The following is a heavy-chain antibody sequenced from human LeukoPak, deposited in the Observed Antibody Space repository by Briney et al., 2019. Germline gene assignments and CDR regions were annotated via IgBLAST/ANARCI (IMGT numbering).Heavy chain of an antibody. CDR3: ARLTDGRDAFDI. J-gene: IGHJ3*02. Sequence: GESLRISCKGSGYSFTNYWITWVRQMPEKGLEWMGKIDPSDSYTRYSPSFQGHVNISADKSVSTAYLQWSSLKASDTAMYYCARLTDGRDAFDIWGQGTLVTVSS. CDR1: GYSFTNYW. D-gene: IGHD5-24*01. V-gene: IGHV5-10-1*01. CDR2: IDPSDSYT.